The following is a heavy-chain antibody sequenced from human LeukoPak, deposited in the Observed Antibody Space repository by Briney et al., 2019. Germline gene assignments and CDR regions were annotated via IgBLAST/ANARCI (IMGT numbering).Heavy chain of an antibody. CDR1: GFTFSSYA. J-gene: IGHJ3*02. CDR2: ISGSGGST. CDR3: AKVKRRLPDAFDI. Sequence: GGSLRLSCAASGFTFSSYAMSWVRQAPGKGLERVSAISGSGGSTYYADSVKGRFTISRDNSKNTLYLQMNSLRAEDTAVYYCAKVKRRLPDAFDIWGQGTMVTVSS. D-gene: IGHD6-25*01. V-gene: IGHV3-23*01.